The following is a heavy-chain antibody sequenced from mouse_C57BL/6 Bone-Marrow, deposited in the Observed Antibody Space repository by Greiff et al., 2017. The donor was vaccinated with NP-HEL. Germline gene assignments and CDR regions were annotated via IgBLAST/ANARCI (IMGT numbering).Heavy chain of an antibody. J-gene: IGHJ4*01. CDR2: FNPYNDDT. CDR3: ARRSDFDYAMDK. D-gene: IGHD2-4*01. V-gene: IGHV1-47*01. CDR1: GYTFTTYP. Sequence: VQLQQSGAELVKPGASVKMSCKASGYTFTTYPIEWMKQSHGQCLEWIGNFNPYNDDTKYNEKFKGKATLTVEKSSSTVYLDLSRLTSDDSAVYYCARRSDFDYAMDKWGRGNAVTVTS.